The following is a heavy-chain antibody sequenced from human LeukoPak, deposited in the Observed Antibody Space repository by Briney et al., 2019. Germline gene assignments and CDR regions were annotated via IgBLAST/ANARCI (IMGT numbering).Heavy chain of an antibody. CDR2: FDPGDGET. Sequence: ASVKVSCKVSGYTLTELSMHWVRQAPGKGLEWMGGFDPGDGETIYAQKFQGRVTMTEDTSTDTAYMELSSLRSEDTAVYYCATNYDSSGYYFDYWGQGTLVTVSS. V-gene: IGHV1-24*01. CDR1: GYTLTELS. CDR3: ATNYDSSGYYFDY. D-gene: IGHD3-22*01. J-gene: IGHJ4*02.